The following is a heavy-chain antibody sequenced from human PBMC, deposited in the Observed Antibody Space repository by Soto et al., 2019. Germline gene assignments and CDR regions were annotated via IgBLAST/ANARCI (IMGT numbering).Heavy chain of an antibody. CDR2: FYSSGSI. D-gene: IGHD6-19*01. J-gene: IGHJ5*02. V-gene: IGHV4-31*03. CDR3: ARMYSSGSGWFHP. Sequence: QIQLKESGPGLVKPSQTLSLTCPVSGYSITAGGYYWSWIRQYPRKGLEWIGSFYSSGSIIYNPSLKSRVSISGDTSRNQFSVTLTSATAADTALYFCARMYSSGSGWFHPWGQGTLVTVSS. CDR1: GYSITAGGYY.